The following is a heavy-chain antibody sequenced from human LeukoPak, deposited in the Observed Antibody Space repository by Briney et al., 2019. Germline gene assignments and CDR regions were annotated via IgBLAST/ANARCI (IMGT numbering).Heavy chain of an antibody. J-gene: IGHJ6*03. V-gene: IGHV4-59*08. CDR1: GGSISSYY. CDR2: IYYSGST. CDR3: ARLPRHYYYYYMDV. Sequence: SGTLSLTCTVSGGSISSYYWSWIRQPPGKGLEWIGYIYYSGSTNYNPSLKSRVTISVDTSKNQFSLKLSSVTAADTAVYYCARLPRHYYYYYMDVWGKGTTVTVSS.